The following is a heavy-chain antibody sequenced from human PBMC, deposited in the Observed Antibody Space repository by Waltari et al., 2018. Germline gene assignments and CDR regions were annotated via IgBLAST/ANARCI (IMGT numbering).Heavy chain of an antibody. CDR1: GGSISSGGYY. CDR3: ARDRRGSSGYYSDY. V-gene: IGHV4-31*03. CDR2: IYYSVST. Sequence: QVQLQESGPGLVKPSQTLSLTCTVSGGSISSGGYYWSWIRQHPGKGLEWIGYIYYSVSTYYNPSLKSRVTISVDTSKNQFSLKLSSVTAADTAVYYCARDRRGSSGYYSDYWGQGTLVTVSS. J-gene: IGHJ4*02. D-gene: IGHD3-22*01.